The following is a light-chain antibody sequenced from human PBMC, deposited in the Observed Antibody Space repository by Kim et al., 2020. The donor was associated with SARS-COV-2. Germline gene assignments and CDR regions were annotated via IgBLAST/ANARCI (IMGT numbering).Light chain of an antibody. CDR1: SLRSYY. CDR2: GKN. V-gene: IGLV3-19*01. J-gene: IGLJ1*01. CDR3: NSRDSSGNHLGV. Sequence: SSELTQDPAVSVALGQTVRITCQGDSLRSYYASWYQQKQGQAPVLVIYGKNNRPSGIPDRFSGSSSGNTASLTITGAQAEDEADYYCNSRDSSGNHLGVF.